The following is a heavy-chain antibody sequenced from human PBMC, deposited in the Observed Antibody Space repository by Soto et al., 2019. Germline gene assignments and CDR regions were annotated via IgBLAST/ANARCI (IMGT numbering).Heavy chain of an antibody. CDR3: ASALRYFDWN. D-gene: IGHD3-9*01. J-gene: IGHJ4*02. V-gene: IGHV4-34*01. Sequence: QVQLQQWGAGLLKPSETLSLTCAVYGGSFSGYYWSWIRQPPGKGLEWIGEINHSGSTNYNPSLKRRVTISVDTSKNQFSLKLSSVTAADTAVYYCASALRYFDWNWGQGTLVTVSS. CDR2: INHSGST. CDR1: GGSFSGYY.